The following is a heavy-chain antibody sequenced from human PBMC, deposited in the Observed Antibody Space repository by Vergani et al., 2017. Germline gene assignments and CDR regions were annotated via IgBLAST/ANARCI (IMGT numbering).Heavy chain of an antibody. D-gene: IGHD3-3*01. V-gene: IGHV4-59*01. Sequence: QVQLQESGPGLVKPSETLPLTCTVSGGSISSYYWSWIRQPPGKGLEWIGYIYYSGSTNYNPSLKSRVTISVDTSKNQFSLKLSSVTAADTAVYYCARGGGHITIXGVVNPYYYYMDVWGKGTTVTVSS. CDR1: GGSISSYY. CDR3: ARGGGHITIXGVVNPYYYYMDV. CDR2: IYYSGST. J-gene: IGHJ6*03.